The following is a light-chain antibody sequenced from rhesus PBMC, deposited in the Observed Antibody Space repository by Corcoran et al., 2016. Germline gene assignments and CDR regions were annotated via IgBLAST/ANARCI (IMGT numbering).Light chain of an antibody. V-gene: IGKV1-22*01. CDR1: QSISSW. J-gene: IGKJ4*01. CDR3: QQCSSRPLT. CDR2: KAS. Sequence: DIQMTQSPSSLSASVGETVTITCRASQSISSWLAWYQQKPGKAPKLLIYKASSLKSGVPSRFSGRGSGTDFTLTISSLQSEDFATYYCQQCSSRPLTFGGGTKVELK.